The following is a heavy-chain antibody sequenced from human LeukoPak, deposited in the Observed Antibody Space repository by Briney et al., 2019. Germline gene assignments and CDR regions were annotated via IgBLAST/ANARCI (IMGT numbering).Heavy chain of an antibody. V-gene: IGHV4-61*02. Sequence: PSQTLSLTCTVSGGSISSGSYYWSWIRQPAGKGLEWIGRIYTSGSTNYNPSLKSRVTISVDTSKNQFSLKLSSVTAADTAVYYCARVVVVPAAIVYYYYMDVWGKGTTVTVSS. CDR2: IYTSGST. CDR3: ARVVVVPAAIVYYYYMDV. CDR1: GGSISSGSYY. D-gene: IGHD2-2*02. J-gene: IGHJ6*03.